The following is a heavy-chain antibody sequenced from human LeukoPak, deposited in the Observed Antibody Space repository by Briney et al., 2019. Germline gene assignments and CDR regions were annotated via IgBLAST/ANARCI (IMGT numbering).Heavy chain of an antibody. CDR1: GDTFSSYA. CDR2: IIPIFGTA. D-gene: IGHD3-3*01. V-gene: IGHV1-69*13. Sequence: SVKVSCKASGDTFSSYAISWVRQAPGQGLEWMGGIIPIFGTANYAQKFQGRVTITADDSTSTAYMELSSLRSDDTAVYYCARDGGSDYDFWSGYYWWGQGTLVTVSS. CDR3: ARDGGSDYDFWSGYYW. J-gene: IGHJ4*02.